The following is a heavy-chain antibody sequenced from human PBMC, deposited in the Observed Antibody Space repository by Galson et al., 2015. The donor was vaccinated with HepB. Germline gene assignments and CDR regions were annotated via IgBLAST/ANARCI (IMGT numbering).Heavy chain of an antibody. D-gene: IGHD2-21*02. Sequence: SLTCTVSGGSISSSSCYWGWIRQPPGKGLEWIGNIYYSGSTYYNPSLKNRVTISVDTSKNQFSLELSSVTATDTAVYYCARRLAYCGGDCYLGAESWFDCWGQGTLVTVSS. CDR2: IYYSGST. V-gene: IGHV4-39*01. CDR3: ARRLAYCGGDCYLGAESWFDC. CDR1: GGSISSSSCY. J-gene: IGHJ4*02.